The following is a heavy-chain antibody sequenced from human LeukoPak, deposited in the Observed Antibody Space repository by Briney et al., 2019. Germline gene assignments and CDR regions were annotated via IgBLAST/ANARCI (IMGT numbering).Heavy chain of an antibody. CDR3: ARGGLGTTSY. CDR1: GYTFTGYY. Sequence: ASVXVSCKASGYTFTGYYMXXXXXXPXQXXEWMGXXXPNSGGTXYXXXXXXRVXXXXXXSISTAYMELSSVRSDDTAVYYCARGGLGTTSYWGQGTLVTVSS. D-gene: IGHD1-26*01. V-gene: IGHV1-2*02. CDR2: XXPNSGGT. J-gene: IGHJ4*02.